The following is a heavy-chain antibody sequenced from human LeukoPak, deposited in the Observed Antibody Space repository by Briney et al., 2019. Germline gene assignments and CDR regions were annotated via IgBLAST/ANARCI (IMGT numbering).Heavy chain of an antibody. Sequence: SETLSLTCTVSGGSISSYYWSWIRQPPGKGLEWIGYIYYSGSTNYNPSLKSRVTISVDTSKNQFSLKLSSVTAADTAVYYCARWTGPMDAFDIWGQGTTVTVSS. J-gene: IGHJ3*02. CDR3: ARWTGPMDAFDI. D-gene: IGHD4-23*01. CDR1: GGSISSYY. V-gene: IGHV4-59*08. CDR2: IYYSGST.